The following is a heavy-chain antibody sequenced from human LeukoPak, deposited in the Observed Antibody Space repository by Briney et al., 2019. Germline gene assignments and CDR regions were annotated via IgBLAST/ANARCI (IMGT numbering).Heavy chain of an antibody. CDR2: ITNSGDST. D-gene: IGHD4-17*01. CDR3: AKDIYGDYGGADY. Sequence: GGSLTLSCVVSGFTFSSKAMSWVRQAPGKGLEWVSGITNSGDSTYYADSVKGRFTISRDNSKNPLYLQMNSLRAEDTAVYYCAKDIYGDYGGADYWGQGTLVTVSS. CDR1: GFTFSSKA. V-gene: IGHV3-23*01. J-gene: IGHJ4*02.